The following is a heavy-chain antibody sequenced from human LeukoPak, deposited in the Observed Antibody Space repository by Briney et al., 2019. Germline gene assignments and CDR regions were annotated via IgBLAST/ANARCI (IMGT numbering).Heavy chain of an antibody. D-gene: IGHD3-16*01. J-gene: IGHJ4*02. CDR1: GFTFSNAW. Sequence: GGSLRLSCAASGFTFSNAWMSWVRQAPGKGLEWVGRIKSKTDGGTTDYAAPVKGRFTISRDDSKNTLYLQMNSLKTEDTAVYYCTTDLRSLVDTANRGTFGGVTDYWGQGTLVTVSS. CDR3: TTDLRSLVDTANRGTFGGVTDY. CDR2: IKSKTDGGTT. V-gene: IGHV3-15*01.